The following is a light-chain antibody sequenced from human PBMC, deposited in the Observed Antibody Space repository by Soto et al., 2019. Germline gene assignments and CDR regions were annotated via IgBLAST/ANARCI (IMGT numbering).Light chain of an antibody. V-gene: IGLV3-1*01. Sequence: SYELTQPPSVSVSPGQTATMTCSGDKLGGKYVCWYQQQPGQSPVLVIYDDTKRASGIPERFSGSNSGNTATLTISGTQAMDVADYYCQAWDNSVVFGGGTKLTVL. CDR2: DDT. J-gene: IGLJ2*01. CDR3: QAWDNSVV. CDR1: KLGGKY.